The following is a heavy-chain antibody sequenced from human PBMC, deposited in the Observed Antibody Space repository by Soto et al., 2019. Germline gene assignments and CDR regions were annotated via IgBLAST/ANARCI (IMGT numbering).Heavy chain of an antibody. Sequence: ASVKVSCKASGGTFSSYAISWVRQAPGQGLEWMGGIIPIFGTANYAQKFQGRVTITADESTSTAYMELSSLRSEDTAVYYCARTAPMDAGDKYYYDFWGQGALVTVSS. CDR3: ARTAPMDAGDKYYYDF. J-gene: IGHJ4*02. V-gene: IGHV1-69*13. CDR2: IIPIFGTA. D-gene: IGHD3-16*01. CDR1: GGTFSSYA.